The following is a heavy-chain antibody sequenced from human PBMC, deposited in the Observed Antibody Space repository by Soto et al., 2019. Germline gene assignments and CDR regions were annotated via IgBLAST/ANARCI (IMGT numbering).Heavy chain of an antibody. V-gene: IGHV4-61*01. CDR2: VYYIGNT. J-gene: IGHJ6*02. CDR1: GDSVSTACYY. Sequence: SETLSLTCTVSGDSVSTACYYWSWIRHPPGNGLEWIGYVYYIGNTNYNPPLRSRVSMSGDTSKNQFSLKLTSVTAADSAVYYCARLSRRAATGNYDGLDVWGQGTPLTV. CDR3: ARLSRRAATGNYDGLDV. D-gene: IGHD6-13*01.